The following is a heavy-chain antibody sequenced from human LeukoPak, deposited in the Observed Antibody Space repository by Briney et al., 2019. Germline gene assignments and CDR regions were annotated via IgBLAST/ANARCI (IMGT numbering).Heavy chain of an antibody. J-gene: IGHJ4*02. Sequence: SETLSLTCTVSGGSISSYYWSWIRQPPGKGLEWIGYIYYSGSTNYNPSLKSRVTISVDTSKNQFSLKLSSVTAADTAVYYCAAMPGAYGDYDSLWGQGTLVTVSS. CDR3: AAMPGAYGDYDSL. CDR2: IYYSGST. V-gene: IGHV4-59*01. CDR1: GGSISSYY. D-gene: IGHD4-17*01.